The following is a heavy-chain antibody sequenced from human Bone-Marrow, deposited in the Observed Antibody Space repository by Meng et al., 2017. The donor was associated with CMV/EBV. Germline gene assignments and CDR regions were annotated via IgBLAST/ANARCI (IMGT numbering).Heavy chain of an antibody. V-gene: IGHV6-1*01. Sequence: IAGDSVSSNGAAWNWIRQCPARGLEWVGRKYYRSKGYFDYAESVKSRITINPDTSKNQVSLQLNSVTPEDTAVYYFTRETNDWRFDYWGQGILVTVSS. CDR3: TRETNDWRFDY. D-gene: IGHD2-8*01. CDR2: KYYRSKGYF. CDR1: GDSVSSNGAA. J-gene: IGHJ4*02.